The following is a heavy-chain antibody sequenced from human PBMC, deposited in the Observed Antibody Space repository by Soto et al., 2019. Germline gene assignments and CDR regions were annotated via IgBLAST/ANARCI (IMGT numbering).Heavy chain of an antibody. D-gene: IGHD2-2*02. J-gene: IGHJ4*02. CDR3: VKPQGYTSDANNYYPV. V-gene: IGHV3-64D*08. Sequence: PAGSLSLSCSASGFAFNMYGVHWVRQAPGKGLQYVSAISSSEDSTYYADSVKGRSTISTDNSKNTLYLQMSSLRPEDTAVYYCVKPQGYTSDANNYYPVWGRGTLVTVYS. CDR1: GFAFNMYG. CDR2: ISSSEDST.